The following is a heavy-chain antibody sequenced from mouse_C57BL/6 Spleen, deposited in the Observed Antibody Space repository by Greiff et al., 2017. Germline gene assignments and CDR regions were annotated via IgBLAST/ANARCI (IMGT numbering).Heavy chain of an antibody. V-gene: IGHV3-6*01. D-gene: IGHD2-3*01. CDR2: ISYDGSN. CDR3: ARVYDVPGFAY. J-gene: IGHJ3*01. CDR1: GYSITSGYY. Sequence: EVHLVESGPGLVKPSQSLSLTCSVTGYSITSGYYWNWIRPCPGNKLEWMGYISYDGSNNYNPSLKNRISITRDTSKNQFFLKLNSVTTEDTATYYGARVYDVPGFAYWGQGTLVTVSA.